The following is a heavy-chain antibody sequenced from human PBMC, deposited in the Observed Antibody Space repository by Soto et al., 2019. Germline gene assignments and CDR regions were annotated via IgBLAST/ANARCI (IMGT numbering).Heavy chain of an antibody. V-gene: IGHV3-48*03. CDR2: ISASGTTR. D-gene: IGHD4-4*01. Sequence: GGSLRLSCVASGFIFSNYEMTWVRQAPGKGLEWVSYISASGTTRYYADSVKGRFTISRDNAKNSLYLQMNSLRAEDTAVYFCARDCNYGAYHWGQGTRVTVSA. CDR1: GFIFSNYE. CDR3: ARDCNYGAYH. J-gene: IGHJ5*02.